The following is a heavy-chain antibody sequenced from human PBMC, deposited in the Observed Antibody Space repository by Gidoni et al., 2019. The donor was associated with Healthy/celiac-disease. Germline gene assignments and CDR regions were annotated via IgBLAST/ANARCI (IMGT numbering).Heavy chain of an antibody. V-gene: IGHV3-21*01. CDR1: GSTLSSYS. Sequence: EVQLVESGGGLVKPGGSLRLPRASSGSTLSSYSMTWVRQAPGKGLEWFSSISSSSSYIYYADSVRGRFTISRDNAKNSLYLQMNSLRAEDTAVYYCARGAAAVAGTAFDYWGQGTLVTVSS. D-gene: IGHD6-19*01. J-gene: IGHJ4*02. CDR3: ARGAAAVAGTAFDY. CDR2: ISSSSSYI.